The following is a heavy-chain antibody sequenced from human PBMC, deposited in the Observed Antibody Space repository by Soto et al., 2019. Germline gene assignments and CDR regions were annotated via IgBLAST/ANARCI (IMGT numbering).Heavy chain of an antibody. V-gene: IGHV4-34*01. CDR1: GGSFSRYY. D-gene: IGHD3-22*01. CDR3: ARGLVTYYYESSGYSRRLYFDY. CDR2: INHSGST. J-gene: IGHJ4*02. Sequence: QVQLQQWGAGLLKPSETLSLTCAVYGGSFSRYYWSWIRQPPGKGLEWIGEINHSGSTNYKPSLKSRGTISVDTSKNHLSLKLRSVTAADTAVYYCARGLVTYYYESSGYSRRLYFDYWGQGTLVTVSS.